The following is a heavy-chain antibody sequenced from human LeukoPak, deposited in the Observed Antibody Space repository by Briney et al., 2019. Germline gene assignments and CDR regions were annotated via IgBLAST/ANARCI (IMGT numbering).Heavy chain of an antibody. CDR1: GFTFSNAW. V-gene: IGHV3-15*01. J-gene: IGHJ5*02. Sequence: GGSLRLSSAASGFTFSNAWMSWVRQAPGKGLEWVGRIKSKTDGGTTDYAAPVKGRFAISRDDSKNTLYLQMNSLKTEDTAVYYCTTRYCSSTSCSGEGWFDPWGQGTLVTVSS. CDR3: TTRYCSSTSCSGEGWFDP. CDR2: IKSKTDGGTT. D-gene: IGHD2-2*01.